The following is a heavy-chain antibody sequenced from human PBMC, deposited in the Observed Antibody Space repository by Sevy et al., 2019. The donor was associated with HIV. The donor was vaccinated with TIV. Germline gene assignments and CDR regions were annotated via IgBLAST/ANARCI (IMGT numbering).Heavy chain of an antibody. CDR3: ARDPRMYGDYLLAYFDY. CDR1: GFTPSTYG. V-gene: IGHV3-33*01. CDR2: IGYDGSNI. J-gene: IGHJ4*02. Sequence: GGSLRLSCAASGFTPSTYGMHWVRQAPGKGLEWVAVIGYDGSNIYYADSVKGRFTISRDNSKNTLFLQMDNLRAEDTAIYYCARDPRMYGDYLLAYFDYWGQGTLVTVSS. D-gene: IGHD2-8*01.